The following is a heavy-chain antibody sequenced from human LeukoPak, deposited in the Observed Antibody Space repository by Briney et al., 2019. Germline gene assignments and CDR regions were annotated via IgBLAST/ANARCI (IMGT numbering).Heavy chain of an antibody. D-gene: IGHD3-9*01. CDR3: ARHIRYLNAFDI. CDR2: INPNSGDT. CDR1: GYTFTHYY. Sequence: ASVKVSCKPSGYTFTHYYLHWVLQAPGQGLEWMGWINPNSGDTNYAQKFQGGVTMTRDTSINTAYMELGRLKSDDTAVYYCARHIRYLNAFDIWGQGTMVTVSS. V-gene: IGHV1-2*02. J-gene: IGHJ3*02.